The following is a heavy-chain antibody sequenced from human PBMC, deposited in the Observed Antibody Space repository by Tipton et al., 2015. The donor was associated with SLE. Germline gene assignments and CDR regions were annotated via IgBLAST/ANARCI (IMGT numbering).Heavy chain of an antibody. CDR1: GGSISSHY. V-gene: IGHV4-59*11. J-gene: IGHJ2*01. CDR3: ARVSGSPLGYFDL. D-gene: IGHD3-10*01. Sequence: GLVKPSETLSLTCTVSGGSISSHYWSWIRQPPGKGLEWIGYIYYSGSTNYNPSLKSRVTISVDTSKNQFSLKLSSVTAADTAVYYCARVSGSPLGYFDLWGRGTLVTVSS. CDR2: IYYSGST.